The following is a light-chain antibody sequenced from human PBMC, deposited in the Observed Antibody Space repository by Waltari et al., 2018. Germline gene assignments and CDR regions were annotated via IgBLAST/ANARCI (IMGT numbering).Light chain of an antibody. CDR1: SRDIGTYHW. CDR3: STYLRSSAPVV. J-gene: IGLJ2*01. CDR2: DVP. V-gene: IGLV2-14*03. Sequence: QSALTQPASVSGPPGQSITIPCTGSSRDIGTYHWVSWYQQHPGEAPKLMIYDVPQRPSGVSDRFSGSKSGNTASLTVSGLQAEDEADYYCSTYLRSSAPVVFGGGTKLTVL.